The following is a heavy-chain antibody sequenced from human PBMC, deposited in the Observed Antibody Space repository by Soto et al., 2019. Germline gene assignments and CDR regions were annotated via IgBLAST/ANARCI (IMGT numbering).Heavy chain of an antibody. J-gene: IGHJ5*02. CDR2: VYHSGST. CDR1: GGSIISGGYS. CDR3: ARLALGYCSSTSCYECWFDP. D-gene: IGHD2-2*01. V-gene: IGHV4-30-2*01. Sequence: SETLSLTCAFSGGSIISGGYSWSWIRQPPGKGREWIGYVYHSGSTYYNPSLKSRVTISVARSKNQFSLKLSSVTAADTAAYYCARLALGYCSSTSCYECWFDPWGQGTLVTVSS.